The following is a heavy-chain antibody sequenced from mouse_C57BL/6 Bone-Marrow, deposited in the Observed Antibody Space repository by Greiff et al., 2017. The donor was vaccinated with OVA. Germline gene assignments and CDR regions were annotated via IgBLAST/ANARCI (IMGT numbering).Heavy chain of an antibody. CDR1: GYTFTSYW. D-gene: IGHD1-1*01. CDR2: IHPNSGST. V-gene: IGHV1-64*01. Sequence: VQLQQPGAELVKPGASVKLSCKASGYTFTSYWMHWVKQRPGQGLEWIGMIHPNSGSTNYNEKFKSKATLTVDKSSSTAYMQHSSLTSEDSAVYYCARVPLYYYGSSVGYWGHGTTLTVSS. J-gene: IGHJ2*01. CDR3: ARVPLYYYGSSVGY.